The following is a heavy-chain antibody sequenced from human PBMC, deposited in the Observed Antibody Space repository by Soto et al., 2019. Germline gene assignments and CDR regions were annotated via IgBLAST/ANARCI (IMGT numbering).Heavy chain of an antibody. Sequence: SVKVSCKASGGTLSSYTISWVRQSPGQGLEWMGRIIPILGIANYAQKFQGRVTITADKSTSTAYMELSSLRSEDTAVYYCARVGYYGDYIDYWGQGTLVTGSS. CDR2: IIPILGIA. J-gene: IGHJ4*02. V-gene: IGHV1-69*02. CDR3: ARVGYYGDYIDY. D-gene: IGHD3-22*01. CDR1: GGTLSSYT.